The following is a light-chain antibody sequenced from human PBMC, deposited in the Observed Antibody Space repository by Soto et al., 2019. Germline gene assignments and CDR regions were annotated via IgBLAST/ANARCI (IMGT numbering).Light chain of an antibody. Sequence: DIVMTQSPDSLSVSLGERATINCKSSQSVFSNSNNKNLLAWFQQKPGHPPRLLIYWASTRESGVPDRLSGSGSVTDYTLTISSLQAEDVAIYYGQQYSSPPVTFGQGTKVEI. V-gene: IGKV4-1*01. CDR3: QQYSSPPVT. CDR2: WAS. CDR1: QSVFSNSNNKNL. J-gene: IGKJ1*01.